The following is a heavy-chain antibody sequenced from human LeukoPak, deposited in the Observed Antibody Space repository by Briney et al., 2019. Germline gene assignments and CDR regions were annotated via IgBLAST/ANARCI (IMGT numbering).Heavy chain of an antibody. CDR3: ARGSEVAVAGPVWYYYGMDV. Sequence: SVKVSCKASGGAFSSYAISWVRQAPGQGLEWMGGIIPIFGTANYAQKFQGRVTITADESTSTAYMELSSLRSEDTAVYYCARGSEVAVAGPVWYYYGMDVWGQGTTVTVSS. CDR1: GGAFSSYA. V-gene: IGHV1-69*13. J-gene: IGHJ6*02. D-gene: IGHD6-19*01. CDR2: IIPIFGTA.